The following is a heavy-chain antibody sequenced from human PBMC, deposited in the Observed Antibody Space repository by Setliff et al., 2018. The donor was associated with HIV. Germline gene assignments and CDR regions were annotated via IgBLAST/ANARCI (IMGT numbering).Heavy chain of an antibody. CDR1: GYTFIDNY. Sequence: ASVKVSCKTSGYTFIDNYIHWVRQAPGRGLEWMAWINAYTGDTNYAQKFQGSVTVTRDTSISTAYMELSRLRSDDTAVYYCARDWKHVFDIWGQGTMVTVSS. V-gene: IGHV1-2*02. CDR3: ARDWKHVFDI. J-gene: IGHJ3*02. CDR2: INAYTGDT. D-gene: IGHD1-1*01.